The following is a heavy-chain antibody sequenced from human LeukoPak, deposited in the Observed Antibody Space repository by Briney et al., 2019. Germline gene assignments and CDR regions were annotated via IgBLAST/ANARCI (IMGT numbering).Heavy chain of an antibody. J-gene: IGHJ4*02. CDR3: ARGGAGHSSGWYGSYY. Sequence: GGSLRLSCAASGFTFTSYWMNWVRQAPGKGLEWVANIKPDGRAKYYVYSVKARFTISRDNAKNSLYLQMNSLRAEDTAVYYGARGGAGHSSGWYGSYYWGQGTLVTVSS. D-gene: IGHD6-19*01. CDR2: IKPDGRAK. V-gene: IGHV3-7*01. CDR1: GFTFTSYW.